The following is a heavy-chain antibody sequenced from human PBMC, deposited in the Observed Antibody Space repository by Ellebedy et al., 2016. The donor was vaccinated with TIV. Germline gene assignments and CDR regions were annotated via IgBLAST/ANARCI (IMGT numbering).Heavy chain of an antibody. CDR1: GFTFSSYW. J-gene: IGHJ4*02. Sequence: GESLKISCAASGFTFSSYWMSWVRQAPGKGLEWVANIKQDGSEKYYVDSVKGRFTISRDNAKNSLYLQMNSLRAEDTAVYYCARDREMATIPPLDYWGQGTLVTVSS. V-gene: IGHV3-7*01. D-gene: IGHD5-24*01. CDR2: IKQDGSEK. CDR3: ARDREMATIPPLDY.